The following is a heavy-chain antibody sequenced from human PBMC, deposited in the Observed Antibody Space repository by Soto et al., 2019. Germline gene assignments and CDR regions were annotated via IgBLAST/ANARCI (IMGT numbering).Heavy chain of an antibody. CDR2: IYYSGST. CDR3: ARERTVTHLDY. V-gene: IGHV4-30-4*01. CDR1: GGSISSGDYY. Sequence: SETLSLTCTVSGGSISSGDYYWSWIRQPPGKGLEWIGYIYYSGSTYYNPSLKSRVTISVDTSKNQFSLKLSSVTAADTAVYYCARERTVTHLDYWGQGTLVTVS. J-gene: IGHJ4*02. D-gene: IGHD4-4*01.